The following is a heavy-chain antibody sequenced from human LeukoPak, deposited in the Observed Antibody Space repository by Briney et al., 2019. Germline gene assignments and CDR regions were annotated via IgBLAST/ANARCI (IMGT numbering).Heavy chain of an antibody. D-gene: IGHD2-8*02. CDR3: AKDEFVASAFTGAFDI. CDR2: ISWNTGGI. J-gene: IGHJ3*02. V-gene: IGHV3-9*03. Sequence: GGSLRLSCAASGFTFDNYAMHWVRQAPGKGLEWVSGISWNTGGIGYADSVKGRFTISRDNAKNSLYLQMNSLRAEDMALYYCAKDEFVASAFTGAFDIWGQGAMVTVSS. CDR1: GFTFDNYA.